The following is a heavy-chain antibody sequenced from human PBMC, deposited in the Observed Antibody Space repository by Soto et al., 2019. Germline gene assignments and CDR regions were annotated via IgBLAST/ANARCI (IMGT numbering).Heavy chain of an antibody. CDR3: ARAYASNKYYFDH. V-gene: IGHV1-69*13. CDR1: GGTFSSYI. CDR2: IIPFFGTA. D-gene: IGHD2-8*01. Sequence: SVKVSCKASGGTFSSYIISWVRQAPGQGLEWMGGIIPFFGTADYAQKFQDRVTITADESTNTAYMELSSLRSEDTAIYYCARAYASNKYYFDHWGQGTLVTVSS. J-gene: IGHJ4*02.